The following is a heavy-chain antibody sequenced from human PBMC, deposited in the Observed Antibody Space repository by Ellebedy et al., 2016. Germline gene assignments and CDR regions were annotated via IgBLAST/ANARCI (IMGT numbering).Heavy chain of an antibody. CDR3: ARDQIEYYYGSGSSDY. J-gene: IGHJ4*02. D-gene: IGHD3-10*01. Sequence: SVKVSCKASGGTFSSYAISWVRQAPGQGLEWMGGIIPILGIANYAQKFQGRVTITADKSTSTAYMELSSLRSEDTAVYYCARDQIEYYYGSGSSDYWGQGTLVTVSS. CDR2: IIPILGIA. V-gene: IGHV1-69*10. CDR1: GGTFSSYA.